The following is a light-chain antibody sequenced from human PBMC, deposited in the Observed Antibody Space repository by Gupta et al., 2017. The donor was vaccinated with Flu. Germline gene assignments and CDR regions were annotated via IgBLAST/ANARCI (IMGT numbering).Light chain of an antibody. CDR2: VVC. CDR1: KIGSES. V-gene: IGLV3-21*02. J-gene: IGLJ1*01. CDR3: HLWDSQSNYPLVV. Sequence: TARITCGGDKIGSESVHWYQQKPGQAPVVVVFVVCDRPSWVPERFSGFNSGNTANLTTSRVEAGDEAAYDGHLWDSQSNYPLVVFGTGTKLTVL.